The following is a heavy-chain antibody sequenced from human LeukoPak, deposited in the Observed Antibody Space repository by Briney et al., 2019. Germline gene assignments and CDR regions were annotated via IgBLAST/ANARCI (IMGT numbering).Heavy chain of an antibody. CDR2: INHSGST. CDR3: ARGGGGSYYFDY. CDR1: GGSFSGYY. D-gene: IGHD1-26*01. J-gene: IGHJ4*02. Sequence: TSETLSLTCAVYGGSFSGYYWSWIRQPPGKGLEWIGEINHSGSTNYNPSLKSRVTISVDTSKNQFSLKLSSVTAADTAVYYCARGGGGSYYFDYWGQGTLVTVSS. V-gene: IGHV4-34*01.